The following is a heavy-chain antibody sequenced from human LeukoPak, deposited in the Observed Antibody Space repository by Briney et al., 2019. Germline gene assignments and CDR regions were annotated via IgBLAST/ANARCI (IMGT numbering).Heavy chain of an antibody. CDR3: ARCATYYFDY. V-gene: IGHV3-66*01. J-gene: IGHJ4*02. Sequence: GGSLRLSCVASGFNVSSTYMNWVRQAPGKGLEWVSLINSGGTTYYPDSVKGRFTISRDKSKNTVYLQMNSLRAEDTAVYYCARCATYYFDYWGQGTLVTVSS. D-gene: IGHD3-16*01. CDR2: INSGGTT. CDR1: GFNVSSTY.